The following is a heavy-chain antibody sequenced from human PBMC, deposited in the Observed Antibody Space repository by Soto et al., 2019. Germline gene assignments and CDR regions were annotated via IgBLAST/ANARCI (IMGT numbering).Heavy chain of an antibody. J-gene: IGHJ5*02. CDR2: IYYSGST. CDR3: ARGLLWFGGENWFDP. Sequence: SETLSLTCTVSGGSISSSSYYWGWIRQPPGKGLEWIGSIYYSGSTYYNPSLKSRVTISVDTSKNQFSLKLSSVTAADTAVYYCARGLLWFGGENWFDPWGQGTLVTVYS. V-gene: IGHV4-39*01. CDR1: GGSISSSSYY. D-gene: IGHD3-10*01.